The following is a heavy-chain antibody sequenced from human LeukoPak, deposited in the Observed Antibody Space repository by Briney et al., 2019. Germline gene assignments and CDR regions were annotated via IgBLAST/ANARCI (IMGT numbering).Heavy chain of an antibody. CDR3: ARHIGGGIEDMDV. Sequence: SETLSLTCTVSGGSIGTYYWSWVRQSPGKGLEWIGYIYVSGNRYNPYLQSRVTISVDTSRKQFFLKISSVTAADTAVYYCARHIGGGIEDMDVWGKGTKVTVSS. J-gene: IGHJ6*03. CDR1: GGSIGTYY. D-gene: IGHD3-16*02. CDR2: IYVSGN. V-gene: IGHV4-59*08.